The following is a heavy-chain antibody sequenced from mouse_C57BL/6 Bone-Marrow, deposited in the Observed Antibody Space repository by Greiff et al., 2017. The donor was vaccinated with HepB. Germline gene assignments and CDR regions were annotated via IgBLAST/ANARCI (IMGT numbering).Heavy chain of an antibody. Sequence: DVMLVESGGGLVQPGGSLKLSCAASGFTFSDYGMAWVRQAPRKGPEWVAFISNLAYSIYYADTVTGRFTISRENAKNTLYLEMGSLRSKDTAMYYCARRISTHSGGYYAMDYWGQGTSVTVSS. J-gene: IGHJ4*01. CDR2: ISNLAYSI. D-gene: IGHD1-2*01. CDR3: ARRISTHSGGYYAMDY. V-gene: IGHV5-15*04. CDR1: GFTFSDYG.